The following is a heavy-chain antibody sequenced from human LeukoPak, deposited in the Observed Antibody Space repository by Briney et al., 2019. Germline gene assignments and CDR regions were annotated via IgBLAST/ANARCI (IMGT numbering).Heavy chain of an antibody. CDR1: GGSISSSSYY. D-gene: IGHD2-2*01. V-gene: IGHV4-39*01. CDR3: ASSDCSSTSCYRQIQLPNWFDP. J-gene: IGHJ5*02. CDR2: IYYSGST. Sequence: PSETLSLTCTVSGGSISSSSYYWGWIRQPPGKGVEWIGSIYYSGSTYYNPSLKSRVTISVDTSKNQFSLKLSSVTAADTAVYYCASSDCSSTSCYRQIQLPNWFDPWGQGTLVTVSS.